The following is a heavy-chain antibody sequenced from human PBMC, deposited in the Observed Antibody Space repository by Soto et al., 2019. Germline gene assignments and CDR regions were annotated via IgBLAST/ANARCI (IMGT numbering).Heavy chain of an antibody. CDR2: MNPKSGNA. D-gene: IGHD1-26*01. Sequence: QVQLVQSGAEVKKPGASVKVYCKASGYTFTSYDINWVRQATGQGLEWMGWMNPKSGNAGAVHKFQGRVTITSDTSINTAYMELISLSSADTAVYSCVTNPMMGPIGSYKYAMDVLGQGTAGSVAS. J-gene: IGHJ6*02. V-gene: IGHV1-8*01. CDR3: VTNPMMGPIGSYKYAMDV. CDR1: GYTFTSYD.